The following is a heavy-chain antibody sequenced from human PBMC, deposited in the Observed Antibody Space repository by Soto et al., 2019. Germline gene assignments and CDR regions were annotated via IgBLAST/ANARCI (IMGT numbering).Heavy chain of an antibody. Sequence: SETLSLTCTVSGGSISSYYWSWIRQPAGKGLEWIGRIYTSGSTNYNPSLKSRVTMSVDTSKNQFSLKLSSVTAADTAVYYCARARAHYDSSLDAFDIWGQGTMVTVSS. J-gene: IGHJ3*02. CDR1: GGSISSYY. CDR2: IYTSGST. V-gene: IGHV4-4*07. CDR3: ARARAHYDSSLDAFDI. D-gene: IGHD3-22*01.